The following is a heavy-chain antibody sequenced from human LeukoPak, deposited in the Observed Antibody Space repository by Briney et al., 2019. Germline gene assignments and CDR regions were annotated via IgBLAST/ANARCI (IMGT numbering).Heavy chain of an antibody. CDR3: GSLLPMVRGVSYGMDV. J-gene: IGHJ6*04. D-gene: IGHD3-10*01. CDR1: GYSFTSYW. Sequence: GESLKISCKGSGYSFTSYWIGWVRQMPGKGLKWMGIIYPGDSDTRYSPSFQGQVTISADKSISTAYLQWSSLKASDTAMYYCGSLLPMVRGVSYGMDVWGKGTQSPSPQ. CDR2: IYPGDSDT. V-gene: IGHV5-51*01.